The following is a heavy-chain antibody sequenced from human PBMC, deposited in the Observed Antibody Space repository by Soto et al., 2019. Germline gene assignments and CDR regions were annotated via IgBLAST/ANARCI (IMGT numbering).Heavy chain of an antibody. CDR1: GFTFSSYS. D-gene: IGHD1-1*01. Sequence: EVQLVESGGGLVKPGGSLRLSCAASGFTFSSYSMNWVRQAPGKGLEWVSSISSSSSYIYYAYSVKGRFTISRDNAKNSLSLQMNSLRAEDTAVYYCARDGTRATSGDYWGQGTLVTVSS. V-gene: IGHV3-21*01. CDR2: ISSSSSYI. J-gene: IGHJ4*02. CDR3: ARDGTRATSGDY.